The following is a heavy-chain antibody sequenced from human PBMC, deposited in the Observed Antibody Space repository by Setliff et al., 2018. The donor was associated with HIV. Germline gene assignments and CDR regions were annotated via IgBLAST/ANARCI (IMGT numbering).Heavy chain of an antibody. CDR3: ARGPPGSSIGWYVGY. CDR2: ISTSGST. J-gene: IGHJ4*02. D-gene: IGHD6-19*01. V-gene: IGHV4-39*07. CDR1: GGSISSSSYY. Sequence: SETLSLTCTVSGGSISSSSYYWGWIRQPPGKGLECIGCISTSGSTNYNPSLNSRVTISVDTSKNQFSLKVSSVAAADTAVYYCARGPPGSSIGWYVGYWGQGTLVTVSS.